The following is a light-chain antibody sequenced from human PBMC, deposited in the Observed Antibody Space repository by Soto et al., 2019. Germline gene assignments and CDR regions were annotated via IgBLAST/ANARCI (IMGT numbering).Light chain of an antibody. CDR1: QGISIW. CDR3: QQYINRWT. CDR2: KAS. V-gene: IGKV1-5*03. J-gene: IGKJ1*01. Sequence: DIQMTQSPSTLSASVGDRVTITCRASQGISIWLAWYQQKPGKAPNLLIYKASSLESGVPSRCSGSGSGTEFTLTISSLQTDDFATYYCQQYINRWTFGPGTKVEIK.